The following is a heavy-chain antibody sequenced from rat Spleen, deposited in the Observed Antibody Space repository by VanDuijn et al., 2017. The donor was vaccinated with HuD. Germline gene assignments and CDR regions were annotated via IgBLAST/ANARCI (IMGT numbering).Heavy chain of an antibody. CDR3: VREEFGVRD. CDR1: GFSFSSNW. V-gene: IGHV4-2*01. J-gene: IGHJ2*01. Sequence: EVQLVESDGGLVQPGRSMKLSCAASGFSFSSNWLNWIRQAPGKGLEWIGEINKDSRKINYNPSLKDKFTISRDNAQNTLYLQMNKLGSEDTAIYYCVREEFGVRDWGQGVMVTVSS. CDR2: INKDSRKI. D-gene: IGHD4-3*01.